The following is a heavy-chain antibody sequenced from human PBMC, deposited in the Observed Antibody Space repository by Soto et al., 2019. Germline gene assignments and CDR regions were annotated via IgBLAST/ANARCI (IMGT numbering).Heavy chain of an antibody. CDR2: MYHSGST. Sequence: QVQLRQSGPGLVKPSGTLSLTCAVSGGSSSSTNWWSWVRQSPGKGLEWIGEMYHSGSTNYNPSLRGRVTISVDKSNNQFSLKIRSVTAADTAIYYCATLPPRIELTVLPIPTWGQGTLVTVSS. D-gene: IGHD2-2*02. V-gene: IGHV4-4*02. CDR1: GGSSSSTNW. CDR3: ATLPPRIELTVLPIPT. J-gene: IGHJ4*02.